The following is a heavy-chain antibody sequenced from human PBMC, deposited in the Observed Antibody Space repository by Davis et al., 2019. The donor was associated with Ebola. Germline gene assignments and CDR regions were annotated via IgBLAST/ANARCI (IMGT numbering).Heavy chain of an antibody. CDR3: ARDRYSTVTTFYGMDV. V-gene: IGHV4-59*01. D-gene: IGHD4-17*01. Sequence: SETLSLTCTVSGGYINTYYWSWIRQPPGKGLEWIGYIYYSGSTNYNPSLKSRVTISLGTSKNQFSLKLSSVTAADTAIYYCARDRYSTVTTFYGMDVWGQGTTVTVSS. CDR1: GGYINTYY. CDR2: IYYSGST. J-gene: IGHJ6*01.